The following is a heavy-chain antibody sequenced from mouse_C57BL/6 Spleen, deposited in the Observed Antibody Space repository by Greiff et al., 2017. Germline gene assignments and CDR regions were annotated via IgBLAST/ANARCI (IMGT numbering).Heavy chain of an antibody. CDR2: IHPSDSDT. CDR1: GYTFTSYW. V-gene: IGHV1-74*01. D-gene: IGHD1-1*01. CDR3: ARGRALYYGSRGYYFDY. Sequence: QVQLQQPGAELVKPGASVKVSCKASGYTFTSYWMHWVKQRPGQGLEWIGRIHPSDSDTNYNQKFKGKATLTVDTSSSTAYMQLSSLTSEDSAVYYCARGRALYYGSRGYYFDYWGQGTTLTVSS. J-gene: IGHJ2*01.